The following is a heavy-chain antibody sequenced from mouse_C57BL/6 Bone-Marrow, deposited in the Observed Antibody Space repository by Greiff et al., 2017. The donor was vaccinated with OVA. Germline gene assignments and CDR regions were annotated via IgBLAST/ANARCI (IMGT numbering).Heavy chain of an antibody. CDR3: AIPTTVVSNWYFDV. D-gene: IGHD1-1*01. V-gene: IGHV1-12*01. Sequence: VQLQQSGAELVRPGASVKMSCKASGYTFTSYNMHWVQQTPRQGLEWIGAIYPGNGDTSYNQKFKGKATLTVDKSSSTAYMQLSSLTSEDSAVYFCAIPTTVVSNWYFDVWGTGTTVTVSS. CDR1: GYTFTSYN. J-gene: IGHJ1*03. CDR2: IYPGNGDT.